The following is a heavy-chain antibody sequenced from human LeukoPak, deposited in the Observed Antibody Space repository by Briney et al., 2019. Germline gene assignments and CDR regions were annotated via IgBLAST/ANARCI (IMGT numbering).Heavy chain of an antibody. CDR3: AKGSYYYDSSGYLK. CDR2: ISGSGGST. Sequence: GGSLRLSCAASGFTFSSYAMSWVRQAPGKGLEWVSAISGSGGSTYYADSVKGRFTISRDNSKNTLYLQMNSLRAEDTAVYYCAKGSYYYDSSGYLKWGQGTLVTVSS. CDR1: GFTFSSYA. J-gene: IGHJ4*02. D-gene: IGHD3-22*01. V-gene: IGHV3-23*01.